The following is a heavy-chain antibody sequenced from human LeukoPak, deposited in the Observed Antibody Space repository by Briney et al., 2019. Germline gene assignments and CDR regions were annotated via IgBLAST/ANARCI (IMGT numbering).Heavy chain of an antibody. CDR3: AKGDSKVRGVIDY. D-gene: IGHD3-10*01. Sequence: PGGSLRLSCAASGFTFSSYWMSWVRQAPGKGLEWVAYIKQDGSEKYYVDSVKGRFTISRDNSKNTLYLQMNSLRAEDTAVYYCAKGDSKVRGVIDYWGQGTLVTVSS. CDR2: IKQDGSEK. V-gene: IGHV3-7*03. CDR1: GFTFSSYW. J-gene: IGHJ4*02.